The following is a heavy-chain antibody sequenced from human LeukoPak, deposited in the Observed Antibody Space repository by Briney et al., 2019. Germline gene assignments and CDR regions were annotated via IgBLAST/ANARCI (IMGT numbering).Heavy chain of an antibody. V-gene: IGHV1-46*01. Sequence: VASVKVSCKASGYTFTSYGISWVRQAPGQGLEWMGIINPSGGSTSYAQKFQGRVTMTRDTSTSTVYMELSSLTSEDTAMYYCATHYDPTSGDAFDIWGQGTRVTVSS. CDR2: INPSGGST. CDR3: ATHYDPTSGDAFDI. D-gene: IGHD3-22*01. CDR1: GYTFTSYG. J-gene: IGHJ3*02.